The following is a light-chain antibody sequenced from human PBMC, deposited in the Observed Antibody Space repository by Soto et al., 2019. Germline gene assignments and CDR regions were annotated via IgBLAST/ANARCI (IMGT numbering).Light chain of an antibody. CDR2: LGS. V-gene: IGKV2-28*01. J-gene: IGKJ1*01. CDR1: QSLLHSNGYNY. Sequence: DIVMTQSPLSLPVTPGEPASISCRSSQSLLHSNGYNYLDWYLQKPGQSPQLLIYLGSNRASGVPDRFSCSGSGTDFTLKISRVEAEDFGVYYCMQAVQTRTWTFGQGTKVEIK. CDR3: MQAVQTRTWT.